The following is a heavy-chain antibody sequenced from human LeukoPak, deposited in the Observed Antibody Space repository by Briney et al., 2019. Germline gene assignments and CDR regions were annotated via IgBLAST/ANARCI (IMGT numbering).Heavy chain of an antibody. Sequence: SVKVSCKASGYTFTSYYMHWVRQAPGQGLEWMGRIIPILGIANYAQKFQGRVTITADKSTSTAYMELSSLRSEDTAVYYCARGNPSSDCSSTSCYILSYWGQGTLVTVSS. J-gene: IGHJ4*02. CDR1: GYTFTSYY. D-gene: IGHD2-2*01. CDR3: ARGNPSSDCSSTSCYILSY. V-gene: IGHV1-69*04. CDR2: IIPILGIA.